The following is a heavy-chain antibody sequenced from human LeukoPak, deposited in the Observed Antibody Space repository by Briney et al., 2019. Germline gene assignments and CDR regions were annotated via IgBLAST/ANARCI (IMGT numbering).Heavy chain of an antibody. CDR3: ARELGYCSGGSCPRVFDY. V-gene: IGHV2-70*11. CDR2: IDWDDDK. J-gene: IGHJ4*02. D-gene: IGHD2-15*01. Sequence: SGPTLVNPTQTLTLTCTFSGFSLSTSGMCVSWIRQPPGKALEWLARIDWDDDKYYSTSLKTRLTISKDTSKNQVVLTMTNMDPVDTATYYCARELGYCSGGSCPRVFDYWGQGTLVTVSS. CDR1: GFSLSTSGMC.